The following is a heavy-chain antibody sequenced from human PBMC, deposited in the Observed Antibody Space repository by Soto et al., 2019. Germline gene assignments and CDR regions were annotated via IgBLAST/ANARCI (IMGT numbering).Heavy chain of an antibody. D-gene: IGHD4-4*01. J-gene: IGHJ3*02. V-gene: IGHV5-51*01. CDR1: GYSFTSYW. Sequence: ASVKISFKGSGYSFTSYWIGWVRQMPGKGLEWMGIIYPGDSDTRYSPSFQGQVTISADKSISTAYLQWSSLKASDTAMYYCARPGGVDYSNYMGAFDIWGQGTMVTVSS. CDR2: IYPGDSDT. CDR3: ARPGGVDYSNYMGAFDI.